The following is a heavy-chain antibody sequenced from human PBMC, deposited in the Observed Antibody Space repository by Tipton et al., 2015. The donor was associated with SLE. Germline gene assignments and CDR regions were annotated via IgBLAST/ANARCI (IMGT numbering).Heavy chain of an antibody. CDR2: ISSSGTT. J-gene: IGHJ6*02. V-gene: IGHV4-59*07. Sequence: TLSLTCAVYGGSFSGYYWSWIRQPPGKGLEWIGYISSSGTTTYNPSLASRVTISIDTSKSQYSLHLKYVTAADTAVYFCARGAVAGSLPHYYYGLNVWGPGTTVTVSS. D-gene: IGHD6-19*01. CDR3: ARGAVAGSLPHYYYGLNV. CDR1: GGSFSGYY.